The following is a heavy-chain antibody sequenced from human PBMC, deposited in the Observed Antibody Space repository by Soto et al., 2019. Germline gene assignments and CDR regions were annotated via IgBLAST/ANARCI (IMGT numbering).Heavy chain of an antibody. CDR1: GGTFSSYA. J-gene: IGHJ4*02. Sequence: QVQLVQSGAEVKKPGSSVKVSCKASGGTFSSYAISWVRQAPGQGLEWMGGIIPIFGTANYAQKFQGRVTITASECTGTAYMELSSLGSEATAEYYCPRVLWRGGAGYWGQGTLVSVSS. CDR3: PRVLWRGGAGY. V-gene: IGHV1-69*01. CDR2: IIPIFGTA. D-gene: IGHD3-3*01.